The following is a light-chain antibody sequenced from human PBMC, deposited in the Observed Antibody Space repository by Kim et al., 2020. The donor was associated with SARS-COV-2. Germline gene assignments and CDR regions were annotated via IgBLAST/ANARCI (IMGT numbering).Light chain of an antibody. CDR1: QSISSY. CDR3: QQSYSTPYT. CDR2: AAS. V-gene: IGKV1-39*01. J-gene: IGKJ2*01. Sequence: SAYVGDRVTITCRASQSISSYLNWYQQKPGKAPKLLIYAASRLQSGVPSRFSGSGSGTDFTLTISSLQPEDFATYYCQQSYSTPYTFGQGTKLEI.